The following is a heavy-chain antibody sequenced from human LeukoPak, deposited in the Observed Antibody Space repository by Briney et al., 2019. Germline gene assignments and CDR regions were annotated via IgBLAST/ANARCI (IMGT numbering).Heavy chain of an antibody. V-gene: IGHV4-59*01. CDR1: GGSISSYY. J-gene: IGHJ4*02. CDR2: IYYSGST. D-gene: IGHD2-2*01. CDR3: ARVFCSSASCQKTFDY. Sequence: SETLSLTCTVSGGSISSYYWSWIRQPPGKGLEWIGYIYYSGSTNCNPSLKSRVTISVDTSKNQFSLKLSSVTAADTAVYYCARVFCSSASCQKTFDYWGQGTLVTVSS.